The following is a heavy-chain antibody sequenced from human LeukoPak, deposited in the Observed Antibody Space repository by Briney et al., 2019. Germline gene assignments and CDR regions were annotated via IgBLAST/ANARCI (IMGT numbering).Heavy chain of an antibody. D-gene: IGHD3-22*01. CDR2: MYLSGTT. CDR1: GDSINSLDL. Sequence: SETLSLTCTVSGDSINSLDLWSWVRQPPGKGREWIGDMYLSGTTHSNPSVKSRVTISIDKSKNQFFLNLSSVTAADTAVYYCAGLVGRYSSGLYYYYFDYWGQGTLVTVSS. CDR3: AGLVGRYSSGLYYYYFDY. V-gene: IGHV4-4*02. J-gene: IGHJ4*02.